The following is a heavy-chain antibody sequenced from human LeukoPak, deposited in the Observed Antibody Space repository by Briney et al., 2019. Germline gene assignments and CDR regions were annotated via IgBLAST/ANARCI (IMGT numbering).Heavy chain of an antibody. CDR3: ASTKGARGTHYFDH. J-gene: IGHJ4*02. CDR2: IYYSGST. V-gene: IGHV4-59*08. D-gene: IGHD1-1*01. Sequence: SETLSLTCTVSGGSISSHYWSWIRQPPGKGLEWIGYIYYSGSTNYNPSLKSRVTISVDTSKNQFSLKLSSVPAADTAVYYCASTKGARGTHYFDHWGQGTLVTVSS. CDR1: GGSISSHY.